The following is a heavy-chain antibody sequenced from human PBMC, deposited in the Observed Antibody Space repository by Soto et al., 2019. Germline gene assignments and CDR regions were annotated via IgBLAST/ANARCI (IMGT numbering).Heavy chain of an antibody. CDR3: ARDGYCSGGSCYSVPVFDY. D-gene: IGHD2-15*01. V-gene: IGHV3-33*01. Sequence: QVQLVESGGGVVQPGRSLRLSCAASGFTFSRYGMHWVRQAPGKGLECVAVIWCDGSNKYYADSVKGRFTISRDNSKNTVYLQMDSLRAEDTAVSYCARDGYCSGGSCYSVPVFDYWGQGTLVTVSS. CDR1: GFTFSRYG. J-gene: IGHJ4*02. CDR2: IWCDGSNK.